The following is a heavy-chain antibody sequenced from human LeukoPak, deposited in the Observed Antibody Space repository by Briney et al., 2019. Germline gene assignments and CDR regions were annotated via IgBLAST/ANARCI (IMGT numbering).Heavy chain of an antibody. J-gene: IGHJ4*02. Sequence: SQTLSLTCTVSGVSFTDYFCGCIRQPPGKGLEWIGSIYYSGGTFYNPSLKNRVRIQLDPSKGQSPLNLDSVTAAEPAVYFCTRDRAHGTQDYWGQGNLVTVS. D-gene: IGHD1-26*01. CDR1: GVSFTDYF. CDR3: TRDRAHGTQDY. CDR2: IYYSGGT. V-gene: IGHV4-39*06.